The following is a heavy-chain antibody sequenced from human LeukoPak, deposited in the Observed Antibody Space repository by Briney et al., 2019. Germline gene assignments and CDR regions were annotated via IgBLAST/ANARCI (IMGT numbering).Heavy chain of an antibody. CDR3: ASQYSSSWYEYYYYYGMDV. D-gene: IGHD6-13*01. J-gene: IGHJ6*02. V-gene: IGHV3-7*01. CDR2: IKQDGSEK. Sequence: QPGGSLRLSCAASGFTFSSYWMSWVRQAPGKGLEWVANIKQDGSEKYYVDSVKGRFTISRDNAKNSLYLQMNSLRAEDTAVYYCASQYSSSWYEYYYYYGMDVWGQGTTVTVSS. CDR1: GFTFSSYW.